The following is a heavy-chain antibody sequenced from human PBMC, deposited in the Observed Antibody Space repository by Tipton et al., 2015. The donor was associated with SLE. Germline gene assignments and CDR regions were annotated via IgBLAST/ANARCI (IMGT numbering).Heavy chain of an antibody. CDR1: GYTFTSYD. V-gene: IGHV1-8*01. D-gene: IGHD1-26*01. CDR3: ARPGGGATRRGAFDI. J-gene: IGHJ3*02. Sequence: QVQLVQSGAEVKNPGASVRVSCKASGYTFTSYDINWVRQATGQGLEWMGWMNPNSGNTGYAQKFQGRVTMTRNNSINTAYMGLSSLRSEDTAVYYCARPGGGATRRGAFDILGQGTLVTVSS. CDR2: MNPNSGNT.